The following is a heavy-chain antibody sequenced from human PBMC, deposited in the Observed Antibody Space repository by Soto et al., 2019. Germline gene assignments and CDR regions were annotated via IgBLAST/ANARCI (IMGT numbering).Heavy chain of an antibody. J-gene: IGHJ4*02. CDR1: GGSISSYY. Sequence: KPSETLSITCTVSGGSISSYYWSCIRQPPGKGLEWIGYIYHSGSTNYNPSLKSRVTISVDTSKNQFSLKLSSVTAADTAVYYCARGITIFEGYFDYWGQGTLVTV. CDR3: ARGITIFEGYFDY. D-gene: IGHD3-3*01. CDR2: IYHSGST. V-gene: IGHV4-59*01.